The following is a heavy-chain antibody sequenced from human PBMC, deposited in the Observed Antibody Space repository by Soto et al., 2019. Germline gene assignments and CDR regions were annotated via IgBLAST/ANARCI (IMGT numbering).Heavy chain of an antibody. D-gene: IGHD6-19*01. Sequence: EVQLGESGGGLVQPGGSLRLSCAASGFTFSSYWMSWVRQAPGKGLDWVADIKQDRSEKYYVDSVKGRFTISKDIAKKSLCLQMNSLTADDTAVYYCAREDQSIAVTLSYWGQGTLVTVSS. CDR3: AREDQSIAVTLSY. J-gene: IGHJ4*02. CDR2: IKQDRSEK. V-gene: IGHV3-7*01. CDR1: GFTFSSYW.